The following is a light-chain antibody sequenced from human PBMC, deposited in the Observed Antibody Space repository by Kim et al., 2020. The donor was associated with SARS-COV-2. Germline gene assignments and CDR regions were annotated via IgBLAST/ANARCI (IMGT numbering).Light chain of an antibody. CDR1: QSVTTN. CDR2: GAS. J-gene: IGKJ1*01. V-gene: IGKV3-15*01. CDR3: QHYNNWPPWT. Sequence: PGERATLSCRASQSVTTNIAWYQQKPGQAPRLLIYGASTRATGIPARFSGSGSGTEFTLTISSLQSEDFSVYYCQHYNNWPPWTFGQGTKVDIK.